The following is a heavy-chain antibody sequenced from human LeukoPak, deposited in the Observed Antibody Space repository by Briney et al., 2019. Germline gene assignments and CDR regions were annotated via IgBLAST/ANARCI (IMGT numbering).Heavy chain of an antibody. CDR2: ISGSGGST. V-gene: IGHV3-23*01. CDR3: AKDAVEGGGYSAIGCFYYFNY. D-gene: IGHD2-21*02. Sequence: GGSLRLSCAASGFTFSGYAMSWVRQAPGNGLEWVSAISGSGGSTYYADSVKGRFTISRDNSKYTVYLQMNSLRAEDTAVYYCAKDAVEGGGYSAIGCFYYFNYWGQGTLVTVSS. CDR1: GFTFSGYA. J-gene: IGHJ4*02.